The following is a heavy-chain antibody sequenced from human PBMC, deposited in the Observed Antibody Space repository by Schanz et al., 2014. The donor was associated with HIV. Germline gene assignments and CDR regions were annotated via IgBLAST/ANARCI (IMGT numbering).Heavy chain of an antibody. V-gene: IGHV1-18*01. Sequence: QVQLVQSEAEVKKPGASVRVSCKTSGYIFTSNGISWVRQAPGQGLEWMGWISPSNGNTNYAQKFQGRVTMTTDTSTSTAYMDLRSLRSDDTAVYYCAREKTTLNWFDPWGQGTLVTVSS. CDR2: ISPSNGNT. CDR3: AREKTTLNWFDP. CDR1: GYIFTSNG. J-gene: IGHJ5*02.